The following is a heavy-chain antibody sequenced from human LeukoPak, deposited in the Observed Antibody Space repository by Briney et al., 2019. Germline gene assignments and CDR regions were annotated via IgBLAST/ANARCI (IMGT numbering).Heavy chain of an antibody. V-gene: IGHV5-51*01. CDR3: ARPSSIAVAGYYGMDV. CDR1: GYSFTSYW. J-gene: IGHJ6*02. Sequence: GESLKISCKGFGYSFTSYWIAWVRQMPGKGLEWMGRIFPGDSDSNYSPSFQGQVTISADKSISTAYLQWSSLKASDTAIYYRARPSSIAVAGYYGMDVWGQGTTVTVSS. CDR2: IFPGDSDS. D-gene: IGHD6-19*01.